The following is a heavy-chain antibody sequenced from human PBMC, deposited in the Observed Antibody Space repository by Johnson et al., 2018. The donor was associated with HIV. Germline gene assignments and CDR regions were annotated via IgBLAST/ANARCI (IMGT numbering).Heavy chain of an antibody. J-gene: IGHJ3*02. V-gene: IGHV3-11*01. D-gene: IGHD6-6*01. CDR3: ARAWYSSSAFDI. Sequence: QMQLVESGGGLVKPGGSLRLSCAASGFRFSDYYMSWIRQAPGKGLEWVSYISSSGSTIYYADSVKGRFTISRDNAKNSLYLQMNSLRAEDTALYYCARAWYSSSAFDIWGQGTMVTVSS. CDR1: GFRFSDYY. CDR2: ISSSGSTI.